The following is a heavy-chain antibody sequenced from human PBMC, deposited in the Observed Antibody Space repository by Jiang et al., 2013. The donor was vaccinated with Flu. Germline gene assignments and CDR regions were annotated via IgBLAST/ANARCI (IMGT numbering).Heavy chain of an antibody. J-gene: IGHJ4*02. CDR3: AGFCSGGNCPDY. D-gene: IGHD2-15*01. CDR1: GGSITSYY. CDR2: IYYSGST. Sequence: GPGLVKPSETLSLTCTVSGGSITSYYWTWIRQPPGKGLEWIGYIYYSGSTNYNPSLKSRVTLSVDTSNSQFSLKLTSVTAADTAVYYCAGFCSGGNCPDYWARESWSPSPQ. V-gene: IGHV4-59*13.